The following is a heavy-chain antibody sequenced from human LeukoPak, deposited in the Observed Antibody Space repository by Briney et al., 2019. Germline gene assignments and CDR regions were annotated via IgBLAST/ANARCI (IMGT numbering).Heavy chain of an antibody. J-gene: IGHJ4*02. CDR3: ARDKIVGATYFDY. CDR1: GFTFNRYT. V-gene: IGHV3-21*01. Sequence: PGGSLRLSCAVSGFTFNRYTMNWVRQAPGKGLEWVSSISGGSEYIYYADSVKGRFTISRDNTKNSLYLQMNSLRAEDTAVYYCARDKIVGATYFDYWGQGTLVTVSS. CDR2: ISGGSEYI. D-gene: IGHD1-26*01.